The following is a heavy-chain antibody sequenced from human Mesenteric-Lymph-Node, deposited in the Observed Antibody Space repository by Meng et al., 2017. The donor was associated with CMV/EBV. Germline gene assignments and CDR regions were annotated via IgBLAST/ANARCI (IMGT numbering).Heavy chain of an antibody. D-gene: IGHD6-6*01. V-gene: IGHV4-59*01. CDR2: IYYSGST. J-gene: IGHJ4*02. CDR3: ARAGAARPNFDY. CDR1: GGSISSYY. Sequence: SETLSLTCSVSGGSISSYYWNWIRQPPGKGLEWIGYIYYSGSTNYNPSLKSRVTISVDMSKNQFSLRLTSVTAADTAVYYCARAGAARPNFDYWGQGTLVTVSS.